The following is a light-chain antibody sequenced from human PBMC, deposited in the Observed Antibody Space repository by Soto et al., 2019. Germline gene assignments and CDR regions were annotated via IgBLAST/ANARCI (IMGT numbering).Light chain of an antibody. CDR3: QQSYSAPLFT. V-gene: IGKV1-39*01. CDR1: QSIGTY. J-gene: IGKJ3*01. CDR2: AVS. Sequence: DIQMTQSPSSLPASVGDRVTITCRASQSIGTYLNWYQQKPGKAPKLLIYAVSGLQSGVPSRFSGSGSGTYLTLTISSLQSEDFATYYCQQSYSAPLFTFGPGTKVHIK.